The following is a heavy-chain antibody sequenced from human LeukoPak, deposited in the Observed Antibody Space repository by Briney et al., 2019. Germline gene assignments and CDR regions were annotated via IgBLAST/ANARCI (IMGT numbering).Heavy chain of an antibody. V-gene: IGHV3-23*01. D-gene: IGHD1-26*01. CDR2: ISGSGGST. CDR3: AKDGTHEEDYYYYYYMDV. CDR1: GFTFSSYA. J-gene: IGHJ6*03. Sequence: GGSLRLSCAASGFTFSSYAMSWVRQAPGKGLEWVSAISGSGGSTYYGDSVKRRFNISRDNPTNTLHLQMNRLRAEDTAVYYCAKDGTHEEDYYYYYYMDVWGKGTTVTVSS.